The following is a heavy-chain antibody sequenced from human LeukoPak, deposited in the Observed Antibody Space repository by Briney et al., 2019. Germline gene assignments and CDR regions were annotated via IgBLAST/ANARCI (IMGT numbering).Heavy chain of an antibody. J-gene: IGHJ4*02. V-gene: IGHV3-23*01. Sequence: GGSLRLSCAASGFTFSSYAMSWVRQAPGKGLEWVSSIRGSGGGTNYGDSVKGRFTISRYNSKSTLSLQMNSLRAEDTAIYYCATYRQVLLPFESWGQGTLVTVSS. D-gene: IGHD2/OR15-2a*01. CDR2: IRGSGGGT. CDR1: GFTFSSYA. CDR3: ATYRQVLLPFES.